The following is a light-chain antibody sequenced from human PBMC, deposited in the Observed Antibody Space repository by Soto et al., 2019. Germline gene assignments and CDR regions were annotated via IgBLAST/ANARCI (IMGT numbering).Light chain of an antibody. CDR3: CSFAGTNTYVV. V-gene: IGLV2-11*01. J-gene: IGLJ2*01. CDR2: RVS. CDR1: SSDVGPYNF. Sequence: QSALIQPHSVSGSPGQSVTISCTGTSSDVGPYNFVSWYQHHPDKAPKPIIYRVSQRPSGVPDRFSGSKSGNTASLTISGLQAEDEADYYCCSFAGTNTYVVFGGGTKLTVL.